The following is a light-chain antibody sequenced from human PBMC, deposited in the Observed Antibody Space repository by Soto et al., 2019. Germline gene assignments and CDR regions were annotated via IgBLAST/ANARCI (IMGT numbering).Light chain of an antibody. CDR1: SSDVGGYNH. CDR2: EVS. V-gene: IGLV2-14*01. CDR3: NSHTSSNTRV. Sequence: QSALTPPASVSGSPGQSITISCTGTSSDVGGYNHVSWYQHHPGKAPKLMIYEVSNRPSGVSNRFSGSKSGNTASLTISGLQADDEADYYCNSHTSSNTRVFGTGTKVTVL. J-gene: IGLJ1*01.